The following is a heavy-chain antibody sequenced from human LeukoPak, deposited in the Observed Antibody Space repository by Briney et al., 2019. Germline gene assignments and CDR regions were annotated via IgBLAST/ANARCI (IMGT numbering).Heavy chain of an antibody. D-gene: IGHD4-17*01. CDR2: IDDSGST. CDR1: GGSITSGGYY. CDR3: ARLGYGAYFHYHHGMDV. Sequence: SETLSLTCAVSGGSITSGGYYWSWVRQHPGKGLEWIGCIDDSGSTYYNPSLKSRITISVDTSKNQFSLKLISVIAADTAMYYCARLGYGAYFHYHHGMDVWGQGTTVTVSS. J-gene: IGHJ6*02. V-gene: IGHV4-31*11.